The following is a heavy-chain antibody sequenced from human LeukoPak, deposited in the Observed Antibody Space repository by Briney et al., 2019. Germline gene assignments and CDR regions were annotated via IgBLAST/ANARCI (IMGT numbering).Heavy chain of an antibody. V-gene: IGHV3-66*01. Sequence: GGSLRLSCVASGFTVSTDYMSWVRQAPGKGLEWVSLIYSGGSTYYADSVKGRFTISGDSSKNTLYLQMNSLRAEDTAVYYCARGKGGSSPFDHWGQGTLVTVSS. CDR3: ARGKGGSSPFDH. CDR1: GFTVSTDY. CDR2: IYSGGST. D-gene: IGHD1-26*01. J-gene: IGHJ4*02.